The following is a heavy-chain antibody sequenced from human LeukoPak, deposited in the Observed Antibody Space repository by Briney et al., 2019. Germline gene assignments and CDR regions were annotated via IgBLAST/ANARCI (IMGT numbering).Heavy chain of an antibody. CDR3: AREAIAVAGTAFDY. CDR1: GGSISSYY. J-gene: IGHJ4*02. Sequence: PSETLPLTCTVSGGSISSYYWSWIRQPPGKGLEWIGYIYYSGSTNYNPSLKSRVTMSVDTSKNQFSLKLSSVTAADTAVYYCAREAIAVAGTAFDYWGQGTLVTVSS. D-gene: IGHD6-19*01. CDR2: IYYSGST. V-gene: IGHV4-59*12.